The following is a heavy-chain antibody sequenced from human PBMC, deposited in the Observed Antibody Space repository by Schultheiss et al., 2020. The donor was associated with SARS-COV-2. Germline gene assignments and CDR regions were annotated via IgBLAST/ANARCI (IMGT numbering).Heavy chain of an antibody. D-gene: IGHD2-21*01. V-gene: IGHV3-64D*06. J-gene: IGHJ4*02. CDR3: ARGVLGYYFDY. CDR2: ISSNGGST. Sequence: GGSLRLSCSASGFTFSSYAMHWVRQAPGKGLEYVSAISSNGGSTYYADSVKGRFTISRDNSKNTLYLQMSSLRAEDTAVYYCARGVLGYYFDYWGQGTLVTVSS. CDR1: GFTFSSYA.